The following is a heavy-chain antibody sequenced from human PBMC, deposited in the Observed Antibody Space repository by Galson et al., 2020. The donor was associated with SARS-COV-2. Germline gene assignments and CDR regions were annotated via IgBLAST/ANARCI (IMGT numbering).Heavy chain of an antibody. J-gene: IGHJ4*02. V-gene: IGHV4-30-4*01. CDR2: IYYSGST. D-gene: IGHD3-3*01. Sequence: SSETLSLTCTVSGGSVTNGDYYWSWIRQPPGKGLEWIGHIYYSGSTYSNPSLKGRVTISVDPSQNQFSLKLRSVTAADTAVYYCARGPGGEEWPPFYWGQGTLVTVSS. CDR3: ARGPGGEEWPPFY. CDR1: GGSVTNGDYY.